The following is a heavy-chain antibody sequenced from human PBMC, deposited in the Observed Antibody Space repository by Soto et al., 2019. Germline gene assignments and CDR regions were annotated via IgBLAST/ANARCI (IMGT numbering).Heavy chain of an antibody. CDR1: GXTFTSYG. CDR2: ISAYNGNT. Sequence: GASVKVSCKASGXTFTSYGISWVRQAPGQGLEWMGWISAYNGNTNYAQKLQGRVTMTTDTSTSTAYMELRSLRSDDTAVYYCARYHYGERKRAAFDIWGQGTMVTVSS. J-gene: IGHJ3*02. D-gene: IGHD4-17*01. CDR3: ARYHYGERKRAAFDI. V-gene: IGHV1-18*01.